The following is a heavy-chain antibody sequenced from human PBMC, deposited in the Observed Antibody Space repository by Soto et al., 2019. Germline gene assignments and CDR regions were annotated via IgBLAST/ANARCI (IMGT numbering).Heavy chain of an antibody. Sequence: PSETLSLTCTVSGGSISSGGYYWSWIRQHPGKGLEWIGYIYYSGSTYYNPSLKSRVTISVDTSKNQFSLKLSSVTAADTAVYYCARDKIYYGSGSHYGMDVWGQGTTVTV. CDR3: ARDKIYYGSGSHYGMDV. J-gene: IGHJ6*02. CDR2: IYYSGST. CDR1: GGSISSGGYY. V-gene: IGHV4-31*03. D-gene: IGHD3-10*01.